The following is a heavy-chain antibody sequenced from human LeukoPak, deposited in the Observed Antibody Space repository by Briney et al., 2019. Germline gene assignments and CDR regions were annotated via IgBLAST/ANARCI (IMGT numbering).Heavy chain of an antibody. Sequence: GGSLRLSCAASGFTFSSYAMSWVRQAPGKGLEWVSGTSGSGGSTYYAGSVKGRFTISRDNSKNTLYLQMNSPRVEDTAVYYCAENGGSQCYSHLDSWGQGTLVTVSS. CDR1: GFTFSSYA. J-gene: IGHJ4*02. CDR3: AENGGSQCYSHLDS. D-gene: IGHD2-15*01. CDR2: TSGSGGST. V-gene: IGHV3-23*01.